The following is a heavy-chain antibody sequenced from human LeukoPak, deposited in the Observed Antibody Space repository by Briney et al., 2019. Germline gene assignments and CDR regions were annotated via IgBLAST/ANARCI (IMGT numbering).Heavy chain of an antibody. Sequence: GGSLRPSCVASGFTFTISTMTWVRQAPGKGLEWVSSISSSSTYTYYADSVRGRFTISRDDAKNSLYLQMNSLRAEDTAVYYCARNRNGAFDIWGQGTMVTASS. D-gene: IGHD1-1*01. CDR1: GFTFTIST. V-gene: IGHV3-21*01. CDR2: ISSSSTYT. CDR3: ARNRNGAFDI. J-gene: IGHJ3*02.